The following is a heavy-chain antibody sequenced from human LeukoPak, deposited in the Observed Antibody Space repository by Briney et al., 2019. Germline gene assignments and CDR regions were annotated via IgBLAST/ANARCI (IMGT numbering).Heavy chain of an antibody. V-gene: IGHV3-23*01. Sequence: PGGSLRLSCAASGFTFSSYAMSWVRQAPGKRLEWVSAISGSGGSTYYADSVKGRFTISRDNSKNTLYLQMNSLRAEDTAVYYCAKDLRGYSLSYFDYWGQGTLVTVSS. D-gene: IGHD5-18*01. J-gene: IGHJ4*02. CDR1: GFTFSSYA. CDR2: ISGSGGST. CDR3: AKDLRGYSLSYFDY.